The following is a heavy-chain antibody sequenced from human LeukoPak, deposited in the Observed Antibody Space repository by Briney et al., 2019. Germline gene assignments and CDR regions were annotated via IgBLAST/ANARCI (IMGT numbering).Heavy chain of an antibody. CDR1: GGSISSGGYY. Sequence: SETLSLTCTVSGGSISSGGYYWSWIRQHPGKGLEWIGYIYYSGSTNYNPSLKSRVTISVDTSKNQFSLKLSSVTAADTAVYYCARDDERDGYFDYWGQGTLVTVSS. V-gene: IGHV4-61*08. D-gene: IGHD5-24*01. CDR3: ARDDERDGYFDY. CDR2: IYYSGST. J-gene: IGHJ4*02.